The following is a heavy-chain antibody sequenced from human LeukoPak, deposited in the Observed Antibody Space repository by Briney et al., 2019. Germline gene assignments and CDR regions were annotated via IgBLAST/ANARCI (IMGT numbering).Heavy chain of an antibody. CDR2: IRSDGINK. Sequence: GGSLRLSCAASGFTFSNYGMHWVRQAPGKGLEWVAFIRSDGINKYHADSVKGRFTISRDNSKNTLYLQMNSLRAEDTAVYYCARVLRDYDAFDIWGQGTMVTVSS. D-gene: IGHD2-21*02. V-gene: IGHV3-30*02. CDR1: GFTFSNYG. CDR3: ARVLRDYDAFDI. J-gene: IGHJ3*02.